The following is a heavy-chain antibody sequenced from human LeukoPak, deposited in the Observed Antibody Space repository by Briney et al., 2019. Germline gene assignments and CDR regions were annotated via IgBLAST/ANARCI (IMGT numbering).Heavy chain of an antibody. D-gene: IGHD2-15*01. Sequence: GGSLRLSCAASGFTFSSYAMHWVRQAPGKGLEWVAVISYDGSNKYYADSVKGRFTISRDNSKNTLYLQMNSLRAEDTAVYYCAKDRVVAATLRGMDVWGQGTTVTVSS. CDR3: AKDRVVAATLRGMDV. CDR2: ISYDGSNK. CDR1: GFTFSSYA. J-gene: IGHJ6*02. V-gene: IGHV3-30*04.